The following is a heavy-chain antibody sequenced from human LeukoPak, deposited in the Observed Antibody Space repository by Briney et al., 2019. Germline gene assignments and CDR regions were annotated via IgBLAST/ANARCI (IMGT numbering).Heavy chain of an antibody. CDR1: GFTFTDYA. CDR3: ARVVDTHFDY. CDR2: FDSDGST. Sequence: PGGSLRLSCAASGFTFTDYAMTWVRQAPGKGLEWVSTFDSDGSTYYADSVKGRFTISRDSSRNTLYLQMNSLRAEDTAVYYCARVVDTHFDYWGQGTLVTVSS. V-gene: IGHV3-23*01. D-gene: IGHD5-18*01. J-gene: IGHJ4*02.